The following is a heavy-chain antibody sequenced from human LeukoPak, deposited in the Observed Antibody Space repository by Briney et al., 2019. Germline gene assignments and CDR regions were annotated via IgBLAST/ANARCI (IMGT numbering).Heavy chain of an antibody. D-gene: IGHD3-3*01. V-gene: IGHV4-59*01. J-gene: IGHJ4*02. CDR1: GGSISSYY. CDR2: ISFSGST. Sequence: PSETLSLTCTVPGGSISSYYWSWIRQPPQKRLDRTGYISFSGSTNYTPSLKSRVTISVDTSKNQFSLKLSSVTAADTAVYYCARDGAYDFWSGYHPGYFDYWGQGTLVTVSS. CDR3: ARDGAYDFWSGYHPGYFDY.